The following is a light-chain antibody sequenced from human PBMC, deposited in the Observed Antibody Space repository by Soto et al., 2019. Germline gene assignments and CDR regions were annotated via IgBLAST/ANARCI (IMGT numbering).Light chain of an antibody. J-gene: IGKJ5*01. CDR1: QSISDT. CDR3: QQRSNRPLT. V-gene: IGKV3-11*01. CDR2: DTS. Sequence: EIVMTQSPATLSVSPGGRATLSCRASQSISDTLAWYQQKPGQAPRLLIYDTSIRASGIPARFSGSGSGTDFTLTISSLDPEDFAVYYCQQRSNRPLTFGQGTRLEIK.